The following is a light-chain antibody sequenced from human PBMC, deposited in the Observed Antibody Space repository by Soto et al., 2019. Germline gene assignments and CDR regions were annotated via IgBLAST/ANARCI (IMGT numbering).Light chain of an antibody. CDR2: GNN. V-gene: IGLV1-40*01. CDR3: QSYDTSLRRYV. CDR1: SSNIGARYA. J-gene: IGLJ1*01. Sequence: QSVLTQPPSVSGAPGQRVTISCTGSSSNIGARYAVQWYQQLPGTAPKLLIYGNNNRPSGVPDRFSGSKSDTSASLAITGLQAEDEADYYCQSYDTSLRRYVFGAGTKVTVL.